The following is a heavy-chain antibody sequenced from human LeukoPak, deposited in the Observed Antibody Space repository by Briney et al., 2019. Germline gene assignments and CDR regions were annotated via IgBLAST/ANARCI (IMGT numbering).Heavy chain of an antibody. V-gene: IGHV3-23*01. J-gene: IGHJ4*02. D-gene: IGHD3-3*01. CDR2: ISGSTGST. CDR1: GFTLSNFA. CDR3: AKDGFQSSEWSPPLNY. Sequence: PGGSLRLSCAASGFTLSNFAMSWVRQAPGKGLEWVALISGSTGSTYYADSVKGRFTISRDIIKNTLYLQMNSLRAEDTATYYCAKDGFQSSEWSPPLNYWGQGILVVVSS.